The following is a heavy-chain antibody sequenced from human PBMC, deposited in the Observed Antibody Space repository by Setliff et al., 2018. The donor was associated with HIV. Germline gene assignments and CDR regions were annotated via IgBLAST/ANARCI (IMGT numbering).Heavy chain of an antibody. CDR3: ARGPPFAY. CDR2: IAYSGTTMYF. V-gene: IGHV4-39*07. Sequence: TLSLTCNVSGGSFIGSSFQSTWIRQAPGKGLEWIGDIAYSGTTMYFNYNPSLESRLSLSEDTSRHQFSLKLTSVTADDTGIYYCARGPPFAYWGQGLLVTVSS. J-gene: IGHJ4*02. CDR1: GGSFIGSSFQ.